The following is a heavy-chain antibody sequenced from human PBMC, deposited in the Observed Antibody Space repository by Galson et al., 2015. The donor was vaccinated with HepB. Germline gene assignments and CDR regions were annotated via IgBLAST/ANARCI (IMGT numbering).Heavy chain of an antibody. CDR2: ISRSGDST. Sequence: SLRLSCAASGFSFTSYAMSWVRQAQGKGLRWVSTISRSGDSTYYADSVRGRFTISRDNSKNTLYLQMNSLRAEDTAVYYCAKERTDGGPYYYYGMDVWGQGTTVTVSS. J-gene: IGHJ6*02. V-gene: IGHV3-23*01. D-gene: IGHD3-16*01. CDR1: GFSFTSYA. CDR3: AKERTDGGPYYYYGMDV.